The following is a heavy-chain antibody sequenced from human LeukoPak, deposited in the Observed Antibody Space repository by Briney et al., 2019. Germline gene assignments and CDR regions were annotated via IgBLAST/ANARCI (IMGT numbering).Heavy chain of an antibody. V-gene: IGHV1-69*05. Sequence: SSVKVSCKTSGGTFNNSAISWVRQAPGQGLEWLGGIMPLFGTAGYAQKSQGRVTITKDESTRTVYLELTSLTSDGTAVYYCARDVHGDYGSGWFDPWGQGTLVSVSS. D-gene: IGHD4-17*01. J-gene: IGHJ5*02. CDR1: GGTFNNSA. CDR2: IMPLFGTA. CDR3: ARDVHGDYGSGWFDP.